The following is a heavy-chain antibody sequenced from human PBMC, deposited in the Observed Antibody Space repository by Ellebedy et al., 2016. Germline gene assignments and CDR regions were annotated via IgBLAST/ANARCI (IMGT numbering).Heavy chain of an antibody. V-gene: IGHV4-30-4*01. J-gene: IGHJ6*03. Sequence: SETLSLTXTVSGGSISSGDYYWSWIRQPPGKGLEWIGYIYYSGSTYYNPSLKSRVTISVDTSKNQFSLKLSSVTAADTAVYYCARGLAIYSNYYYYYMDVWGKGTTVTVSS. D-gene: IGHD4-11*01. CDR1: GGSISSGDYY. CDR2: IYYSGST. CDR3: ARGLAIYSNYYYYYMDV.